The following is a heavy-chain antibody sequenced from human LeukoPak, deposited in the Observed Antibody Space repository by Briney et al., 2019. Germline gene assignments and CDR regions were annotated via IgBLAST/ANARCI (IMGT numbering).Heavy chain of an antibody. CDR3: ARLGSGYYVEPLDY. D-gene: IGHD3-22*01. J-gene: IGHJ4*02. V-gene: IGHV4-39*01. CDR1: GDSISSSSYY. CDR2: IYYSGST. Sequence: SQTLSLTCTVSGDSISSSSYYWGWIRQPPGKGLEWIGSIYYSGSTYYNPSLKSRVTISVDTSKNQFSLKLSSVTAADTAVYYCARLGSGYYVEPLDYWGQGTLATVSS.